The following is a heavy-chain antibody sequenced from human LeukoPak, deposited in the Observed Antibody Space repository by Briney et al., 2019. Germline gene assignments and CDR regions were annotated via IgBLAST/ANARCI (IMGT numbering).Heavy chain of an antibody. J-gene: IGHJ6*02. D-gene: IGHD6-19*01. V-gene: IGHV4-59*11. CDR1: GGSISGHF. CDR3: ARGSYSSGWYGRYYYYGMDV. CDR2: IHYTGST. Sequence: SETLSLTCIVSGGSISGHFWSWIRRPPGKGLEWIGYIHYTGSTKYNPSLKSRLTISVDTSKNQFSLKLSSVTAADTAVYYCARGSYSSGWYGRYYYYGMDVWGQGTTVTVSS.